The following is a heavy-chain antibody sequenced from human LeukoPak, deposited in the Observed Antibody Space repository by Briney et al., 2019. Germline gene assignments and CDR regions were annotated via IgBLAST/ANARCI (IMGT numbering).Heavy chain of an antibody. D-gene: IGHD5-18*01. V-gene: IGHV4-59*01. CDR1: GDSMKSYY. CDR3: ARGGYSYVNYFDY. Sequence: PSETLSLTCTVSGDSMKSYYWTWVRQTPGKGLEWIGHIYYSGNINYNPSLKRRGTISLETSKNQFSLKRSYVTAADTAVYYCARGGYSYVNYFDYWGQGTLVTVSS. CDR2: IYYSGNI. J-gene: IGHJ4*02.